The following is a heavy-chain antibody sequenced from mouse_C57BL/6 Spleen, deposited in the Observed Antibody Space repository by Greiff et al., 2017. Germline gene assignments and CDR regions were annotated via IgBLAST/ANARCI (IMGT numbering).Heavy chain of an antibody. D-gene: IGHD2-4*01. CDR2: INPSSGYT. CDR1: GYTFTSYT. V-gene: IGHV1-4*01. Sequence: QVQLQQSGAELARPGASVKMSCKASGYTFTSYTMHWVKQRPGQGLEWIGYINPSSGYTKYNQKFKDKATLTADKSSSTAYMQLSSLTSEDSAVYYCARSTMITEAWFAYWGQGTLVTVAA. CDR3: ARSTMITEAWFAY. J-gene: IGHJ3*01.